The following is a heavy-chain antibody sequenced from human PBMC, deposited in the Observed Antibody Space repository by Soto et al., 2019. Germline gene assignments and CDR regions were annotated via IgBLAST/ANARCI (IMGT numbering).Heavy chain of an antibody. J-gene: IGHJ6*03. Sequence: ASVKVSCKASGYTFTSYDINWVRQATGQGLEWMGWMNPNSGNTGYAQKFQGRVTMTRNTSISTAYMELSSLRSEDTAVYYCARALGYYYYMDVWGKGTTVTVS. CDR1: GYTFTSYD. V-gene: IGHV1-8*01. CDR3: ARALGYYYYMDV. CDR2: MNPNSGNT. D-gene: IGHD3-16*01.